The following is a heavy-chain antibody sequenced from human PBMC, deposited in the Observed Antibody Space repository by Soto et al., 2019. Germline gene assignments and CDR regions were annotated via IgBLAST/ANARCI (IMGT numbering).Heavy chain of an antibody. J-gene: IGHJ4*02. V-gene: IGHV3-23*01. D-gene: IGHD3-10*02. CDR1: GFTFSNYA. CDR2: ISISGGTT. Sequence: EVQVLESGGGLEQPGESLRLSCAASGFTFSNYAMSWVRQAPGKGLEWVSTISISGGTTYYADSVKGRFTISRDNSKNTLYLQMNSLRAEDTAVYYCAKDRGLVSYVFDYWGQGTLVTVSS. CDR3: AKDRGLVSYVFDY.